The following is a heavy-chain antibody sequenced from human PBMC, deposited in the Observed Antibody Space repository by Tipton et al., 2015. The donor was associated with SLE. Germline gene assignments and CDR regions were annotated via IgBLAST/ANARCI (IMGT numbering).Heavy chain of an antibody. Sequence: TLSLTCTVSGGSVSSHYWTWIRQPPGKGLEWIGYVYYTGTTNSNPSLKSRTTISVDTSRNQFSLNLTSVTAADTAMYYCARVKLRFGELFLYHPLDLWGQGTMVTVSS. J-gene: IGHJ3*01. D-gene: IGHD3-10*01. CDR2: VYYTGTT. CDR1: GGSVSSHY. V-gene: IGHV4-59*02. CDR3: ARVKLRFGELFLYHPLDL.